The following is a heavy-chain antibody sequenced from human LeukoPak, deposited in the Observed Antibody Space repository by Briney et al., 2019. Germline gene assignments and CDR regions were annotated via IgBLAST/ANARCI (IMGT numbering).Heavy chain of an antibody. CDR3: ARRRRYCSSTSCYDWFDP. CDR2: IYSGGST. D-gene: IGHD2-2*01. Sequence: GGSLRLSCAASGFTVSSNYMSWVRQAPGKGLEWVSVIYSGGSTYYADSVKGRFTISRDNSKNTLYLQMNSPRAEDTAVYYCARRRRYCSSTSCYDWFDPWGQGTLVTVSS. CDR1: GFTVSSNY. V-gene: IGHV3-53*01. J-gene: IGHJ5*02.